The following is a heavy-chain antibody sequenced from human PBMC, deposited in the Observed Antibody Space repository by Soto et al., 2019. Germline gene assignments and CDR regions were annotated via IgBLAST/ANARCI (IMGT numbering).Heavy chain of an antibody. V-gene: IGHV4-59*08. Sequence: QVQLQESGPGRVKPSETLSLTCTVSGASISSYFGNWIRQSPGKGLEYIGYIYYSGTTYYNPSLRGRVTISVDTSKKQFSLKLSSVTAADTAVYYCGAYNSGGYIWGQGTLVSVSS. J-gene: IGHJ4*02. CDR2: IYYSGTT. CDR1: GASISSYF. CDR3: GAYNSGGYI. D-gene: IGHD3-22*01.